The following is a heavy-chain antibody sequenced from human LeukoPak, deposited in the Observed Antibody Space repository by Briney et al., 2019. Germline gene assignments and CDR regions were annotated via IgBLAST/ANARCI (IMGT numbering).Heavy chain of an antibody. J-gene: IGHJ4*02. CDR3: ARLATSSGWPSTFDY. CDR1: GGSISSYY. CDR2: IYYSGST. V-gene: IGHV4-59*01. D-gene: IGHD6-19*01. Sequence: SETLSLTCTVSGGSISSYYWSWIRQPPGKGLEWIGYIYYSGSTNYNPSLKSRVTISVDTSKNQFSLKLSSLTAADTAVYYCARLATSSGWPSTFDYWGQGTLVTVSS.